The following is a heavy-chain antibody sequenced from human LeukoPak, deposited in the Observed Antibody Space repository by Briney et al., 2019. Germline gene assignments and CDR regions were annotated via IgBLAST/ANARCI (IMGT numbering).Heavy chain of an antibody. CDR2: IYYSGTT. D-gene: IGHD4-23*01. J-gene: IGHJ3*02. CDR3: ARHRDHYDGDDAFDI. CDR1: GASISSYY. Sequence: PSETLSLTCTVSGASISSYYWSWVRQPPGKGLEWIGYIYYSGTTYYNPSLKSRVTISVDTSRNQFSLKLSSVTAADTAVYYCARHRDHYDGDDAFDIWGQGTMVTVSS. V-gene: IGHV4-59*01.